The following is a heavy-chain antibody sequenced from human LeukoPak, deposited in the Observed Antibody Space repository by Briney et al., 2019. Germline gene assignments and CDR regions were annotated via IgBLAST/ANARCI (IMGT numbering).Heavy chain of an antibody. Sequence: PSETLSLTCTVSGGSISPYYWSWIRQPPGKGLGWFGYMYYSGRTNYNPSLKSRVTISVGTSKNQFSLKLSSVTAADTAVYYCARSSGYYWYFDLWGRGTLVTVSS. CDR2: MYYSGRT. CDR3: ARSSGYYWYFDL. V-gene: IGHV4-59*01. CDR1: GGSISPYY. D-gene: IGHD3-22*01. J-gene: IGHJ2*01.